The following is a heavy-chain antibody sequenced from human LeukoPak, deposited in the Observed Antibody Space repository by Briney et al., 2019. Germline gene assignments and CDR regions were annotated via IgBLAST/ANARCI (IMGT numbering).Heavy chain of an antibody. CDR2: IKSKNVGGTT. V-gene: IGHV3-15*01. CDR3: TSHAAFDP. CDR1: GFTFNNAW. J-gene: IGHJ5*02. Sequence: GGSLRLSCAASGFTFNNAWMYWVRQAPGKGLEWVGRIKSKNVGGTTDYAAPVKGRFTISRDDSENTVYLQMNSLKIEDTAVYYCTSHAAFDPWGQGTLVTVSS.